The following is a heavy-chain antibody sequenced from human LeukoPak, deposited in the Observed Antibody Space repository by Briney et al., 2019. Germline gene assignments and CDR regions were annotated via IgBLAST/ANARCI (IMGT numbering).Heavy chain of an antibody. D-gene: IGHD4-17*01. J-gene: IGHJ3*02. V-gene: IGHV4-30-2*01. CDR3: ARARDYGDYLGAFDI. CDR2: IYHSGST. Sequence: SETLSLTCTVSGGSISSGGYYWSWIRQPPGKGLEWIGYIYHSGSTYYNPSLKSRVTISVDRSKNQFSLKLSSVTAADTAVYYCARARDYGDYLGAFDIWGQGTMDTVSS. CDR1: GGSISSGGYY.